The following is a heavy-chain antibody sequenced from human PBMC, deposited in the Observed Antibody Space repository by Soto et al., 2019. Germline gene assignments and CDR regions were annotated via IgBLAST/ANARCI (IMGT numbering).Heavy chain of an antibody. CDR3: ARRWGEGRVDY. V-gene: IGHV4-30-4*01. CDR2: LYYNGNT. CDR1: GGSLSSGDYY. D-gene: IGHD3-10*01. J-gene: IGHJ4*02. Sequence: PSETLSLTCTVSGGSLSSGDYYWSWIRQPPGKGLEWIGFLYYNGNTNYNPSLKSRVTMAVDKSRNQFSLKLSSVTAADTAVYYCARRWGEGRVDYWGQGTLVTVSS.